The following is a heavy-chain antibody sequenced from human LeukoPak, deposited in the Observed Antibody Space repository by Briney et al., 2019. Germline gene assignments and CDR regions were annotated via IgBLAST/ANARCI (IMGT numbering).Heavy chain of an antibody. CDR1: GGSISSHY. Sequence: SETLSLTCSVFGGSISSHYWSWIRQPPGKGPEWIGYIYYSGTTNYNPSLNSRVTISVDMSKNQFSLKLRSVTAADTAVYYRAREGYSSGWNDYWGQGTLVTVSS. CDR2: IYYSGTT. V-gene: IGHV4-59*11. CDR3: AREGYSSGWNDY. D-gene: IGHD6-19*01. J-gene: IGHJ4*02.